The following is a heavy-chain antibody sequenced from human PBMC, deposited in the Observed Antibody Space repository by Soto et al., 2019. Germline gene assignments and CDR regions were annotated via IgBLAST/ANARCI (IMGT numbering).Heavy chain of an antibody. V-gene: IGHV3-11*01. D-gene: IGHD3-3*01. J-gene: IGHJ4*02. CDR3: STTPTILVLED. Sequence: TGGSLRLSCAASCLSCSHSYRSWISQSPWKGLESVSYTSISGDDIYYADSVKGRFTIPRDNAKNSLFLQMDSLRDEGTAVYYCSTTPTILVLEDRGQRTQVTVSS. CDR2: TSISGDDI. CDR1: CLSCSHSY.